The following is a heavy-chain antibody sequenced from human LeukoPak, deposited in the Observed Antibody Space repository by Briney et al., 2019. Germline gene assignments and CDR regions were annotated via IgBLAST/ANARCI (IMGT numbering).Heavy chain of an antibody. J-gene: IGHJ3*02. Sequence: QPGRSLRLSCAASGFTFRSYGMHWVRQAPGKGPEWVAVIWYDGSKKYYEDSVKGRFTISRDNSKNTLYLQMNSLRAEDTAVYYCARDFEDIVVVPAAKGAFDIWGQGTMVTVSS. CDR2: IWYDGSKK. CDR3: ARDFEDIVVVPAAKGAFDI. D-gene: IGHD2-2*01. CDR1: GFTFRSYG. V-gene: IGHV3-33*01.